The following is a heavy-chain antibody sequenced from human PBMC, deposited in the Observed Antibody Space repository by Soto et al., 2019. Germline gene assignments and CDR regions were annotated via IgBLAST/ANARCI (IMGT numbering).Heavy chain of an antibody. CDR1: GGSISSSSYY. CDR3: ASQDCRGGSGYGWFDP. CDR2: IYYSGST. Sequence: QLQLQESGPGLVKPSETLSLTCTVSGGSISSSSYYWGWIRQPPGKGLEWIGSIYYSGSTYYNPSLKSRVTISVDTSKNQFSLKLSSVTAADTAVYYCASQDCRGGSGYGWFDPWGQGTLVTVSS. J-gene: IGHJ5*02. D-gene: IGHD2-15*01. V-gene: IGHV4-39*01.